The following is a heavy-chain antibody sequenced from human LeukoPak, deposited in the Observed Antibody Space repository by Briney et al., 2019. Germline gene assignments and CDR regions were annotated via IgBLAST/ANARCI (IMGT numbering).Heavy chain of an antibody. CDR2: IYTSGST. CDR1: GGSISSGSYY. D-gene: IGHD3-10*01. Sequence: SQTLSLTCTVSGGSISSGSYYWSWIRQPAGKGLEWIGRIYTSGSTNYNPSLKSRVTISVDTSKNQFSLKLSSVTAADTAVYYCARGGYYGSGNDFRFDPWGQGTLVTVSS. V-gene: IGHV4-61*02. J-gene: IGHJ5*02. CDR3: ARGGYYGSGNDFRFDP.